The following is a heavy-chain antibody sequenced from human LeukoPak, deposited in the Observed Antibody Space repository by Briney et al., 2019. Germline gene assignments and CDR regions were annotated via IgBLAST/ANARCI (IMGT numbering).Heavy chain of an antibody. CDR2: FDPEDGET. D-gene: IGHD2-2*01. CDR1: GYTLTGLS. J-gene: IGHJ4*02. Sequence: GAPVKVSCKVSGYTLTGLSMHWVRQAPGKGLEWMGGFDPEDGETIYAQKFQGRVTMTEDTSTDTAYMALSSLRSEDTAVYYCATVSLGCSSTSCPSSPFDYWGQGTLVTVSS. V-gene: IGHV1-24*01. CDR3: ATVSLGCSSTSCPSSPFDY.